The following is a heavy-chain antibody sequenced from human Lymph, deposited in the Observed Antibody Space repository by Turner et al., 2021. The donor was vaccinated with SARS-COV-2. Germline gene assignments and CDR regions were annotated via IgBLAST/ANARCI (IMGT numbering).Heavy chain of an antibody. CDR2: IWYDGSNK. Sequence: QVQLVESGGGVVQPGRSLRLSCAAPGFTFSSYGMHWVRQAPGKGLEWVAVIWYDGSNKYYADSVKGRFTISRDNSKNTLYLQMNSLRAEDTAVYYCARDYSSSSYLVSWFDPWGQGTLVTVSS. J-gene: IGHJ5*02. V-gene: IGHV3-33*01. CDR3: ARDYSSSSYLVSWFDP. CDR1: GFTFSSYG. D-gene: IGHD6-6*01.